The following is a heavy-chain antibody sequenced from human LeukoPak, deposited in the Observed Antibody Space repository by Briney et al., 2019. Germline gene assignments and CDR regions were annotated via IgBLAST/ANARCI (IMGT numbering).Heavy chain of an antibody. CDR3: AREAEQWLVYEVYRYFDL. Sequence: GSLSLSCAASGFTFSDYYMSWIRQAPGKGLEWVSYISSSGSTIYYADSVKGRFTISRDNAKNSLYLQMNSLRAEDTAVYYCAREAEQWLVYEVYRYFDLWGRGTLVTVSS. CDR1: GFTFSDYY. D-gene: IGHD6-19*01. CDR2: ISSSGSTI. J-gene: IGHJ2*01. V-gene: IGHV3-11*04.